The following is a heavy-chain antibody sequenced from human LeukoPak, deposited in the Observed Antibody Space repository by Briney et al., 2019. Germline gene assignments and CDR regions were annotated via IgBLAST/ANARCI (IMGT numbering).Heavy chain of an antibody. D-gene: IGHD6-19*01. CDR1: GFIFSTYW. J-gene: IGHJ4*02. CDR2: IKQDGSEK. CDR3: ARDDYNSGWD. V-gene: IGHV3-7*03. Sequence: GGSLRLSCAASGFIFSTYWISWVRQAPGKGLEWVANIKQDGSEKYYMDSVKGRFTICRANAKNSLYLQMNSMRADDTAVYYCARDDYNSGWDWGQGNLVTVSS.